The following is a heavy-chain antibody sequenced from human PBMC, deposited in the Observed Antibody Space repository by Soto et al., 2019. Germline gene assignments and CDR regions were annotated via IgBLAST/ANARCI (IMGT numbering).Heavy chain of an antibody. Sequence: SETLSLTCTVSGGSISSYYWSWIRQPPGKGLEWIRYIYYSGSTNYNPPLKSRVTISVDTSKNQFSLKLSSVTAADTAVYYCARDGWFGEYNKWFDPWGQGTLVTVSS. CDR1: GGSISSYY. CDR3: ARDGWFGEYNKWFDP. V-gene: IGHV4-59*01. J-gene: IGHJ5*02. CDR2: IYYSGST. D-gene: IGHD3-10*01.